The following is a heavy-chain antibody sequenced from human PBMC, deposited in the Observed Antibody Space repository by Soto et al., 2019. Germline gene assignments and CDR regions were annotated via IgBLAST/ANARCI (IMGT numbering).Heavy chain of an antibody. D-gene: IGHD3-3*01. CDR2: IYYSGST. CDR1: GGSISSYY. V-gene: IGHV4-59*01. Sequence: SLTCTVSGGSISSYYWSWIRQPPGKGLEWIGYIYYSGSTNYNPSLKSRVTISVDTSKNQFSLKLSSVTAADTAVYYCAGLYYDFWSGYARDVWGQGTTVTVSS. J-gene: IGHJ6*02. CDR3: AGLYYDFWSGYARDV.